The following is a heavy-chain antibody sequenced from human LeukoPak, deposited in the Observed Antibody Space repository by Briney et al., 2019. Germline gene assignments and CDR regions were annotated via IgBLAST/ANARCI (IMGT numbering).Heavy chain of an antibody. J-gene: IGHJ4*02. CDR3: ALLDY. V-gene: IGHV3-30*03. CDR2: ISYDGSNK. Sequence: GGSVRLSCAASGFTFSSYGMHWVRQAPGKGLEWVAVISYDGSNKYYADSVKGRFTISRDNSKNTLYLQMNSLRAEGTAVYYCALLDYWGQGTLVTVSS. CDR1: GFTFSSYG.